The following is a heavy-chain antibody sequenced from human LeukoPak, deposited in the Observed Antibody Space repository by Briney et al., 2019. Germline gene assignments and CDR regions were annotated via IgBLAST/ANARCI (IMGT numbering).Heavy chain of an antibody. D-gene: IGHD5-12*01. CDR2: IYYSGST. CDR3: ARDRVASYGMDV. CDR1: GGPISSYY. Sequence: SETLSLTCTVSGGPISSYYWSWIRQPPGKGLEWIGYIYYSGSTNYNPSLKSRVTISVDTSKNQFSLKLSSVTAADTAVYYCARDRVASYGMDVWGQGTTVTVSS. J-gene: IGHJ6*02. V-gene: IGHV4-59*01.